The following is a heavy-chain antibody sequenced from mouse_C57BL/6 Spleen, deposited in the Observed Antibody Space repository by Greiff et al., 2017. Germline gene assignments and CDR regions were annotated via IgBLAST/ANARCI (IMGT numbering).Heavy chain of an antibody. CDR2: ISYDGSN. V-gene: IGHV3-6*01. D-gene: IGHD4-1*01. J-gene: IGHJ2*01. CDR3: AREGTGTTSYFDY. CDR1: GYSITSGYY. Sequence: DVKLVESGPGLVKLSQSLSLTCSVTGYSITSGYYWNWIRQFPGNKLEWMGYISYDGSNNYNPSLKNRISITRDTSKNQFFLKLNSVTTEDTATYYCAREGTGTTSYFDYWGQGTTLTVSS.